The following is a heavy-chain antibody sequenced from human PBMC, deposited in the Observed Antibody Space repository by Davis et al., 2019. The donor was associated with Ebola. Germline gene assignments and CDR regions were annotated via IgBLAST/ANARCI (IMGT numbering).Heavy chain of an antibody. D-gene: IGHD6-19*01. Sequence: GSLRLSCAVYGGSFSGYYWSWIRQPPGKGLEWIGEINHSGSTNYNPSLKSRVTISVDTSKNQFSLKLSSVTAADTAVYYCASPGWGSGWNYFDYWGQGTLVTVSS. CDR2: INHSGST. J-gene: IGHJ4*02. CDR1: GGSFSGYY. CDR3: ASPGWGSGWNYFDY. V-gene: IGHV4-34*01.